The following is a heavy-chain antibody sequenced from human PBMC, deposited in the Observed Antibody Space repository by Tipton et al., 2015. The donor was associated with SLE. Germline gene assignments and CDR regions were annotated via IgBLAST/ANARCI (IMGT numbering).Heavy chain of an antibody. CDR3: ARPSYSSGWYQYFQH. D-gene: IGHD6-19*01. CDR1: GGSFSGYY. Sequence: TLSLTCAVYGGSFSGYYWSWVRQPPGKGLEWIGSIYYSGSTYYNPSLKSRVTISVDTSKNQFSLKLSSVTAADTAVYYCARPSYSSGWYQYFQHWGQGTLVTVSS. V-gene: IGHV4-34*01. J-gene: IGHJ1*01. CDR2: IYYSGST.